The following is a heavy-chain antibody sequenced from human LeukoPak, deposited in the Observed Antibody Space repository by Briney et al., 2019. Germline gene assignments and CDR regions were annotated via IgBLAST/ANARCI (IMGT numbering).Heavy chain of an antibody. D-gene: IGHD3-10*02. CDR1: GFTFDDYA. CDR2: ISWDGGST. Sequence: HAGGSLRLSCAASGFTFDDYAMHWVRQAPGKGPEWVSLISWDGGSTYYADSVKGRFTISRDNSKNSLYLQMNSLRAEDTAVYYCAELGITMIGGVWGKGTTVTISS. V-gene: IGHV3-43D*03. CDR3: AELGITMIGGV. J-gene: IGHJ6*04.